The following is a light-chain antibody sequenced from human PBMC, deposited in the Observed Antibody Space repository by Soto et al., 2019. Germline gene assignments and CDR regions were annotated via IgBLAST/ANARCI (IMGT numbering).Light chain of an antibody. V-gene: IGKV3-20*01. CDR2: GAS. Sequence: EIVMTQSPSTLSVSPGETATLSCRASQRVSSSYLAWYQQKPGQAPRLLIYGASSRATGIPDRFSGSGSGTDFTLTISRLEPEDFAVYYCQQYGSSRTFGQGTKVDIK. CDR3: QQYGSSRT. J-gene: IGKJ1*01. CDR1: QRVSSSY.